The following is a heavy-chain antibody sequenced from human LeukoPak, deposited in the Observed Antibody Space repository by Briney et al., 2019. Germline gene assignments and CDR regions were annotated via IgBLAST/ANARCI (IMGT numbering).Heavy chain of an antibody. CDR2: ISAYNGNT. J-gene: IGHJ5*02. CDR3: ARTDYTLNWFDP. Sequence: ASVKVSCKASGGTFSSYAISWVRQAPGQGLEWMGWISAYNGNTNYAQKRQGRVTLTTDTSTSTAYMELRSLRSDDTAVYYCARTDYTLNWFDPWGQGTLVTVSS. D-gene: IGHD4-11*01. CDR1: GGTFSSYA. V-gene: IGHV1-18*01.